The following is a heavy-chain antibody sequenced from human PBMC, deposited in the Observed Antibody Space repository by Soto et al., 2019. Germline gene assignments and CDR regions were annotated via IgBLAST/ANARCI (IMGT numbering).Heavy chain of an antibody. V-gene: IGHV3-30-3*01. Sequence: QVQLVESGGGVVQPGRSLRLSCAASGFTFSSYAMHWVRQAPGKGLEWVAVISYDGSNKYYADSVKGRFTISRDNSKNTLYLQMNSLRAEDTAVYYCARELRGNWNHAARFDYWGQGTLVTVSS. D-gene: IGHD1-20*01. CDR3: ARELRGNWNHAARFDY. CDR2: ISYDGSNK. J-gene: IGHJ4*02. CDR1: GFTFSSYA.